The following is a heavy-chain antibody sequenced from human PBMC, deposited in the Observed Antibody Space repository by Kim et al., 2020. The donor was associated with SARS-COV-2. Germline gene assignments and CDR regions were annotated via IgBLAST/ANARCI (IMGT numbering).Heavy chain of an antibody. Sequence: GGSLRLSCAASGFTFSSYGMHWVRQAPGKGLEWVAVISYDGSNKYYADSVKGRFTISRDNSKNTLYLQMNSLRAEDTAVYYCAKDLGVYYYMDVWGKGTTVTVSS. V-gene: IGHV3-30*18. D-gene: IGHD3-16*01. CDR2: ISYDGSNK. J-gene: IGHJ6*03. CDR1: GFTFSSYG. CDR3: AKDLGVYYYMDV.